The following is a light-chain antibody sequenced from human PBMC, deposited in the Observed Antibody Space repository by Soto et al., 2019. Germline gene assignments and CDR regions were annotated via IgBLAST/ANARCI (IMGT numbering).Light chain of an antibody. V-gene: IGKV1-12*02. CDR1: QSISGW. Sequence: DIQMTQSPCSVSASVGERVTLTCRASQSISGWLSWFQQKPGKAPTLLIYDASNLPSGVPPRFSGSGSGTDFTLTISRLQPEDFATYYCQQACSLPFTFGPGTKVDIK. J-gene: IGKJ3*01. CDR3: QQACSLPFT. CDR2: DAS.